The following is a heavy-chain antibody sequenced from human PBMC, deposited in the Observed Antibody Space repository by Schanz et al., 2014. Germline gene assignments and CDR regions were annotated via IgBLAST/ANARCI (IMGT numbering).Heavy chain of an antibody. Sequence: QVQLVQSGAEVKKPGASVKVSCKASGYTFTDHYMHWVREAPGQGPEWMGRINPSTGGINYAQKFLGRVTMTRDTSISTAYMELSRLRSDDTAVYYCASALTTWGGMDVWGQGTTVTVSS. J-gene: IGHJ6*02. CDR3: ASALTTWGGMDV. CDR2: INPSTGGI. CDR1: GYTFTDHY. D-gene: IGHD4-4*01. V-gene: IGHV1-2*06.